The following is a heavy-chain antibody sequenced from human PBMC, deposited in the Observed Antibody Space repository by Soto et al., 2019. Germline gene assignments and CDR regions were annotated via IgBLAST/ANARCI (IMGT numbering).Heavy chain of an antibody. CDR3: ARASIQGHQPVQQVPGSQALDY. D-gene: IGHD5-18*01. CDR2: VNHSGST. Sequence: QVQLQQWGVELLKPSETLSLTCAVYGESFSGYYWTWIRQAPGKGLEWIGEVNHSGSTNYNPSLKARVAISADTAKHRFALKVRSGTVADTAVYFCARASIQGHQPVQQVPGSQALDYWGQGNLITVSS. J-gene: IGHJ4*02. CDR1: GESFSGYY. V-gene: IGHV4-34*01.